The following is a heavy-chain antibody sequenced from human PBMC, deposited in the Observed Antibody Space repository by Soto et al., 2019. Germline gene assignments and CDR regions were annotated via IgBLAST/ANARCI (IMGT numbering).Heavy chain of an antibody. V-gene: IGHV3-43*01. CDR2: ISWDGGST. CDR3: AKDIGRAMVRGVIITIYYYGMDV. J-gene: IGHJ6*02. D-gene: IGHD3-10*01. Sequence: GGSLRLSCAASGFTFDDYTMHWVRQAPGKGLEWVSLISWDGGSTYYADSVKGRFTISRDNSKNSLYLQMNSLGTEDTALYYCAKDIGRAMVRGVIITIYYYGMDVWGQGTTVTVSS. CDR1: GFTFDDYT.